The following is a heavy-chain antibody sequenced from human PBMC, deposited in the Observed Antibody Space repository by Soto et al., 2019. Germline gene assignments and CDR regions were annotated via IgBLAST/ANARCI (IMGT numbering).Heavy chain of an antibody. D-gene: IGHD6-19*01. V-gene: IGHV4-59*01. J-gene: IGHJ4*02. CDR1: GGPISSYY. Sequence: SETLSLTCTVSGGPISSYYWSWIRQPPGKGLEWIGYIYYSGSTNYNPSLKSRVTISVDTSKNQFSLKLSSVTAADTAVYYCARDRSSGWYFDYWSQGTLVTVPQ. CDR3: ARDRSSGWYFDY. CDR2: IYYSGST.